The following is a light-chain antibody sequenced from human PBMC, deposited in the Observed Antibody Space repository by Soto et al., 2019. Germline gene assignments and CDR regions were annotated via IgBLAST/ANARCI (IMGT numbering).Light chain of an antibody. V-gene: IGKV1-5*03. CDR2: KAS. CDR3: QQYNSYSPLT. Sequence: IQMTQSPSTLSASAGDRVTITCRASQSISSWLAWYQQKPGKAPKLLIYKASGLESGVPSRFSGSGSGTDFTLTISSLQPDDFATYYCQQYNSYSPLTFGGGTKVDI. CDR1: QSISSW. J-gene: IGKJ4*01.